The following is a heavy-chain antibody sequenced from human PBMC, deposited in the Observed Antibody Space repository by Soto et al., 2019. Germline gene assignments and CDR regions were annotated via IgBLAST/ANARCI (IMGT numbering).Heavy chain of an antibody. D-gene: IGHD2-2*01. Sequence: EVQLLESGGGLVQPGGSLRLSCAASGFTFSSYAMSWVRQPPGKGLEWVSAISGSGGSTYYADSVKGRFTISRENSQNTLYLKMNSLRADDTAVYSCAKDLCSSTSCYYGFDIWGQGTMVTVSS. CDR2: ISGSGGST. CDR1: GFTFSSYA. CDR3: AKDLCSSTSCYYGFDI. J-gene: IGHJ3*02. V-gene: IGHV3-23*01.